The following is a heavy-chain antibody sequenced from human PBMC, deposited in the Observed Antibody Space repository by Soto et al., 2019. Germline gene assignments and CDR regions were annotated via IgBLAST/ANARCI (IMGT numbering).Heavy chain of an antibody. CDR3: ARGGLYGDYVGAGWYFDL. CDR2: IKQDGSEK. Sequence: GGSLRLSCAASGFTFSSYWMSWVRQAPGKGLEWVANIKQDGSEKYYVDSVKGRFTISRDNAKNSLYLQMNSLRAEDTAVYYCARGGLYGDYVGAGWYFDLWGRGTLVTVSS. D-gene: IGHD4-17*01. V-gene: IGHV3-7*03. J-gene: IGHJ2*01. CDR1: GFTFSSYW.